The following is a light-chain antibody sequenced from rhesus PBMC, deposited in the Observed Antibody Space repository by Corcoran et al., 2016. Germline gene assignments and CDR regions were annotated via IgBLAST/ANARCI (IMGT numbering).Light chain of an antibody. CDR3: QQYSNWWT. CDR2: DTS. J-gene: IGKJ1*01. CDR1: QSVSSN. V-gene: IGKV3-35*01. Sequence: EIVLTQSPATLSLSPGERATLSCRASQSVSSNLAWYQQKLGQAPRLLIYDTSNRATGIPDRFSGSGSVTDVTLTISSLEPEDVGVYYCQQYSNWWTFGQGTKVEIK.